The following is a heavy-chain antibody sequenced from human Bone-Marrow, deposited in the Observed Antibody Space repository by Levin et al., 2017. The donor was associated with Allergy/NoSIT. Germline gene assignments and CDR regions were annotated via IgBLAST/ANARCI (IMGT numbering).Heavy chain of an antibody. D-gene: IGHD1-7*01. V-gene: IGHV5-10-1*01. CDR2: IDPSDSYT. CDR3: ASLGLAVSGPMELTNPRTDC. J-gene: IGHJ4*02. Sequence: KVSCKGSGYSFTSYCISWVRQMPGKGLEWMGRIDPSDSYTNYSPSFQGHVTISADKSISTAYLQRSSLKASDTAMYYCASLGLAVSGPMELTNPRTDCWGQGTLVTVAS. CDR1: GYSFTSYC.